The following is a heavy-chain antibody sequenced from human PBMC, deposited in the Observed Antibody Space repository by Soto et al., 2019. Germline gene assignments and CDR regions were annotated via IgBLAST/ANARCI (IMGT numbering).Heavy chain of an antibody. CDR3: AKDLSPYQLLFDWFDP. Sequence: GGSLRLSCAASGFTFSSYGMHWVRQAPGKGLEWVAVISYDGSNKYYADSVKGRFTISRDNSKNTLYLQMNSPRAEETPVYYCAKDLSPYQLLFDWFDPWGQGTLVTVSS. D-gene: IGHD2-2*01. J-gene: IGHJ5*02. CDR2: ISYDGSNK. V-gene: IGHV3-30*18. CDR1: GFTFSSYG.